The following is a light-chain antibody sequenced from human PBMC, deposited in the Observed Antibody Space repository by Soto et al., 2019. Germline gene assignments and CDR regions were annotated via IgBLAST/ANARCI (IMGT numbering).Light chain of an antibody. V-gene: IGLV1-40*01. J-gene: IGLJ2*01. CDR1: SSNIGAGYD. Sequence: QSVLTQPPSVSGAPGQRVTISCTGSSSNIGAGYDVHWYQQLPGTAPKLLISGNTNRPSGVPDRFSGSKSGTSASLAITGLRAEDEADYYCQSYDTSLRNVVFGGGTKLTVL. CDR3: QSYDTSLRNVV. CDR2: GNT.